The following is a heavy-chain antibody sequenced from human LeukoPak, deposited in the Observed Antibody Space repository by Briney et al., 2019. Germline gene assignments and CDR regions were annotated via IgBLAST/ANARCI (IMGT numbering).Heavy chain of an antibody. J-gene: IGHJ4*02. V-gene: IGHV1-18*01. CDR3: ARHTVAKTKYCSGGSCFSAY. CDR2: ISAYNGNT. Sequence: AASVKVSCKASGYTFTSYGISWVRQAPGQGLEWMGWISAYNGNTNYAQKLQGRVTMTTDTSTSTAYMELRSLRSDDTAVYYCARHTVAKTKYCSGGSCFSAYWGQGTLVTVSS. CDR1: GYTFTSYG. D-gene: IGHD2-15*01.